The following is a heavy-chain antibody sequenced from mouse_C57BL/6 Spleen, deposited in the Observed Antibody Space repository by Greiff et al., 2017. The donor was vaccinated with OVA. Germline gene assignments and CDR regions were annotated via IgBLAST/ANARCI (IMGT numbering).Heavy chain of an antibody. J-gene: IGHJ4*01. Sequence: QVQLKQPGAELVKPGASVKLSCKASGYTFTSYWMHWVKQRPGQGLEWIGMIHPNSGSTNYNEKFKSKATLTVDKSSSTAYMQLSSLTSEDSAVYYCASTTAHRGAMDYWGQGTSVTVSS. D-gene: IGHD1-2*01. V-gene: IGHV1-64*01. CDR2: IHPNSGST. CDR3: ASTTAHRGAMDY. CDR1: GYTFTSYW.